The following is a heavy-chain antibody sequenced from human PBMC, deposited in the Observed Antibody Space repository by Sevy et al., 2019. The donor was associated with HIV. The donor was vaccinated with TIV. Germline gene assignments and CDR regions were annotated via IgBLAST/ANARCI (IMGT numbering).Heavy chain of an antibody. CDR3: ARVRSSWYVPGNFDY. Sequence: SETLSLTCAVYGGSFSGYYWSWIRQPPGKGLEWIGEINHSGSTNYNPSLKSRVTISVDTSKNQFSLKLSSVTAADTAVYYCARVRSSWYVPGNFDYWGQGTLVTVSS. J-gene: IGHJ4*02. D-gene: IGHD6-13*01. V-gene: IGHV4-34*01. CDR2: INHSGST. CDR1: GGSFSGYY.